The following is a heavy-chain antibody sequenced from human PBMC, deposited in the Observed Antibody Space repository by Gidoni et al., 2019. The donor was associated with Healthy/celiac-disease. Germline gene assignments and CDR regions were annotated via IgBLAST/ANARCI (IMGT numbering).Heavy chain of an antibody. V-gene: IGHV3-23*04. CDR1: GFTFSSYA. CDR2: LSGSGGST. J-gene: IGHJ6*03. CDR3: AKDVEGFCGGDCDHYMDV. Sequence: EVQLVESGGGLVQPGGSLRLSCAASGFTFSSYAMSWVRQAPGKGLEWVSRLSGSGGSTYYADSVNGRFIISRDNSKNTLYLQMHSLRAEDTAVYYCAKDVEGFCGGDCDHYMDVWGKGTTVTVSS. D-gene: IGHD2-21*02.